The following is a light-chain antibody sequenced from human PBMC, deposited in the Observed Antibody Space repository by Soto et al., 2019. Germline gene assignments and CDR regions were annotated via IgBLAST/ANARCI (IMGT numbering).Light chain of an antibody. Sequence: QSVLTQSPSVSAAPGQKVTISCSGSSSNIGNNYVSWYQQLPGTAPKLLIYDNNKRPSGIPDRFSGSKSGTSGTLDITGLQAGDEGDYYCATWDCSLPGEVFGGGTKLTVL. CDR2: DNN. CDR1: SSNIGNNY. J-gene: IGLJ2*01. V-gene: IGLV1-51*01. CDR3: ATWDCSLPGEV.